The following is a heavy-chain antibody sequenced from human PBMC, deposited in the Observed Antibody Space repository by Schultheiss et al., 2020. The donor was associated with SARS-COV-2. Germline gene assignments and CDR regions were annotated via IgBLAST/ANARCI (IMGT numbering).Heavy chain of an antibody. CDR3: ARDRAGALYYFDY. CDR1: GGSISSGGYS. J-gene: IGHJ4*02. Sequence: SETLSLTCAVSGGSISSGGYSWSWIRQHPGKGLEWIGYIYYSGSTYYNPSLKSRVTISVDTSKNQFSLKLSSVTAADTAVYYCARDRAGALYYFDYWGQGTLVTVSS. V-gene: IGHV4-31*11. D-gene: IGHD6-19*01. CDR2: IYYSGST.